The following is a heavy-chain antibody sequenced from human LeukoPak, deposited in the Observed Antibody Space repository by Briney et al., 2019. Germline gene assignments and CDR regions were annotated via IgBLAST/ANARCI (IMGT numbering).Heavy chain of an antibody. CDR3: AREGYSSGSLSYSDY. V-gene: IGHV1-69*04. Sequence: SVKLSCKASGGTFSSYAISWVRQAPGQGLEWMGRIIPILGIANYAQKFQGRVTITADKSTSTAYMELSSLRSEDTAVYYCAREGYSSGSLSYSDYWGQGTLVTVSS. CDR1: GGTFSSYA. J-gene: IGHJ4*02. D-gene: IGHD6-19*01. CDR2: IIPILGIA.